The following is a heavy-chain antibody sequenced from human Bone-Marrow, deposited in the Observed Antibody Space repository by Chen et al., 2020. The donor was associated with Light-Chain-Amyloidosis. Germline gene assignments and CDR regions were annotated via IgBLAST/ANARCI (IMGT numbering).Heavy chain of an antibody. CDR1: NGAFGDEY. Sequence: QVELQQWGAGLLKPSETLSLTCGIHNGAFGDEYWTWIRQPPGKGLQWSAEINHSGSANYNSSLKSRTTISVDKSKNQFSLRMISVSAADTAVYYCARYEPHFSDSIISGYTAWGQGTSVTVSS. V-gene: IGHV4-34*01. D-gene: IGHD5-12*01. J-gene: IGHJ5*02. CDR2: INHSGSA. CDR3: ARYEPHFSDSIISGYTA.